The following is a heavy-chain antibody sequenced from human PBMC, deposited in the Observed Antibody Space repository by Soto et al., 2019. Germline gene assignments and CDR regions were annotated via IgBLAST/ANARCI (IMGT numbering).Heavy chain of an antibody. J-gene: IGHJ5*02. Sequence: ASVKVSCKASGYTFTSNYVHWVRQAPGQVLEWMAVINPTGDNKVYAQKIQGRVTMTTDTSTSTAYMELRSLRSDDTAVYYCARGVGMATIHWFDPWGQGTLVTVSS. V-gene: IGHV1-46*01. CDR3: ARGVGMATIHWFDP. CDR1: GYTFTSNY. D-gene: IGHD5-12*01. CDR2: INPTGDNK.